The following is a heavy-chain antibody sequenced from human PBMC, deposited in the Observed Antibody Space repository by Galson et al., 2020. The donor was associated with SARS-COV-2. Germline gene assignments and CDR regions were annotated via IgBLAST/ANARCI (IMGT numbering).Heavy chain of an antibody. CDR3: AWGPRVVTANEAIWYFDL. D-gene: IGHD2-21*02. V-gene: IGHV1-69*06. Sequence: ASVKVSCKASGGTFSSYAISWVRQAPGQGLEWMGRIIPIFGTANYAQKFQGRVTITADKSTSTAYMELSSLRSEDTAVYYCAWGPRVVTANEAIWYFDLWGRGTLVTVSS. CDR2: IIPIFGTA. CDR1: GGTFSSYA. J-gene: IGHJ2*01.